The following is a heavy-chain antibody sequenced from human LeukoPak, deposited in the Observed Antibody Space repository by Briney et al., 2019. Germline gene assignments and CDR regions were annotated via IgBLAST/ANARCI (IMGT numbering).Heavy chain of an antibody. D-gene: IGHD4-17*01. CDR2: IYYSGST. CDR3: ARAPNYDDPIDY. CDR1: GGSISNYY. J-gene: IGHJ4*02. Sequence: PSETLSLTCTVSGGSISNYYWSWIRQPPGEGLEWIGYIYYSGSTNYNPSLKSRVTISVDTSKNQFSLKLNSVTAADTAVYYCARAPNYDDPIDYWGQGTLVTVSS. V-gene: IGHV4-59*01.